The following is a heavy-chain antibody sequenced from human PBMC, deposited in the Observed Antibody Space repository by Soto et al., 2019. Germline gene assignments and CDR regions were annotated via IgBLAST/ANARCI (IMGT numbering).Heavy chain of an antibody. CDR2: ISYEGSIQ. CDR3: LKTGTPLYGPGRSWFDP. V-gene: IGHV3-30*18. CDR1: GFTFSSYG. D-gene: IGHD3-10*01. Sequence: GGSLRLSXAASGFTFSSYGMHWVRQAPGKGLEWVAVISYEGSIQYYADSVKGRFTISRDNSKNTLYLQMNSLRDEDTAVYYCLKTGTPLYGPGRSWFDPWGQGTLVTVSS. J-gene: IGHJ5*02.